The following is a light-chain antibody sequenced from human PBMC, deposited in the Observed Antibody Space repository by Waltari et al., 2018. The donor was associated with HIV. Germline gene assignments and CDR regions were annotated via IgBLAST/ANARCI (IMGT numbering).Light chain of an antibody. J-gene: IGKJ4*01. Sequence: EIVLTQSPATLSVSPGHRATLSCRPSQSIGTSLAWSQQKPGQAPSLIIYDASRGAIGIPARFSGSGSGTDFTLTISNVEPEDFAVYYCQQRSNWPPLTFGGGTKVEIK. CDR1: QSIGTS. CDR2: DAS. CDR3: QQRSNWPPLT. V-gene: IGKV3-11*01.